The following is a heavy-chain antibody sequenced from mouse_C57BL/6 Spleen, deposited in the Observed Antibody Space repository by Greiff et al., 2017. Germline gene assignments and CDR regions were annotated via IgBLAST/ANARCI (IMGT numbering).Heavy chain of an antibody. CDR2: ISSGGSYT. Sequence: EVQGVESGGDLVKPGGSLKLSCAASGFTFSSYGMSWVRQTPNKRLEWVATISSGGSYTSYPDSVKGRFTISRDNAKNTLYLQMSSLKSEDTAMYYCARPMDGYYYFDYWGQGTTLTVSS. CDR3: ARPMDGYYYFDY. J-gene: IGHJ2*01. CDR1: GFTFSSYG. D-gene: IGHD2-3*01. V-gene: IGHV5-6*01.